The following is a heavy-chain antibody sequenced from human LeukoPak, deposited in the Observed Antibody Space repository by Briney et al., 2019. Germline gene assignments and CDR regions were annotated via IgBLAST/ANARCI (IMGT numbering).Heavy chain of an antibody. J-gene: IGHJ4*02. D-gene: IGHD1-14*01. CDR3: ARLHTTEADY. CDR2: IYPGDSDT. Sequence: GESLKISCEGSGYSFTSYWIGWVRQMPGKSLEWMGIIYPGDSDTRYSPSFQGQVTISADKSISTAYLQWRSLKASDTAMYYCARLHTTEADYWGQGTLVTVSS. V-gene: IGHV5-51*01. CDR1: GYSFTSYW.